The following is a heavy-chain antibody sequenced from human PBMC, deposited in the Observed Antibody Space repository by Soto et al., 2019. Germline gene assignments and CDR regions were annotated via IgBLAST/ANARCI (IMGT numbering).Heavy chain of an antibody. V-gene: IGHV2-5*01. Sequence: SGPTLVNPTQTLTLTCSFSGFSLSTSGVNVGWIRQPPGKALECLAVIFWNDDKRYSPSLKSRLTITKDTSKNQEVLTMTNMDPVDTATYYCAYRGYNYIRGKYRPKEFDYRGQGTPGTGSS. CDR3: AYRGYNYIRGKYRPKEFDY. CDR1: GFSLSTSGVN. J-gene: IGHJ4*02. D-gene: IGHD3-16*01. CDR2: IFWNDDK.